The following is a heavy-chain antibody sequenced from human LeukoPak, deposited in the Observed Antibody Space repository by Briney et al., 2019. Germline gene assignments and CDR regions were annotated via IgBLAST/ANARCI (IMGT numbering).Heavy chain of an antibody. D-gene: IGHD3-10*01. CDR1: GFTFSSYG. J-gene: IGHJ4*02. Sequence: PGGSLRLSCAASGFTFSSYGMSWVRQAPGKGLEWVSAISGSGGSTYYADSVKGRFTISRDNAKNSLYLQMNSLRAEDTAVYYCAKPPPRFGELLPDYWGQGTLVTVSS. CDR3: AKPPPRFGELLPDY. CDR2: ISGSGGST. V-gene: IGHV3-23*01.